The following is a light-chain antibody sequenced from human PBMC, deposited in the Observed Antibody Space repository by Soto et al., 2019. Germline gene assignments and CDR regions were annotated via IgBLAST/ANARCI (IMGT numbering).Light chain of an antibody. CDR1: QDIREY. Sequence: DIQMTQSPSSLSASIGERVTITCQASQDIREYLNWFQQKPGKAPTLLIYDASNLQTGVPSRFSGTRSGTDFTFTITSLHPEDIATYFCQQYDNLPYTFGQGTKVEIK. CDR3: QQYDNLPYT. CDR2: DAS. V-gene: IGKV1-33*01. J-gene: IGKJ2*01.